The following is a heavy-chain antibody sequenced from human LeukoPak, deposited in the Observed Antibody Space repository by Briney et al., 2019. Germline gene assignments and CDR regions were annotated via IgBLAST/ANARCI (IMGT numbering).Heavy chain of an antibody. V-gene: IGHV4-59*01. CDR3: ARDLTEYSGSHWFDP. J-gene: IGHJ5*02. D-gene: IGHD1-26*01. Sequence: PSETLSLTCTVSGGSISSYYWSWIRQPPGKGLEWIGYIYYSGSTNYNPSLKSRVTISVDTSKNQFSLKLSSVTAADTAVYYCARDLTEYSGSHWFDPWGQGTLVTVSS. CDR2: IYYSGST. CDR1: GGSISSYY.